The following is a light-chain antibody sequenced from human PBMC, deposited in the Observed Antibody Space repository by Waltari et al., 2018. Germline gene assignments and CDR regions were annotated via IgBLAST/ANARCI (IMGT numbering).Light chain of an antibody. CDR1: SSNIGDYNL. Sequence: QSALTQPASVSGSPGQSITIPCTGTSSNIGDYNLVSWFQHHPGKVPELVWYYVTKRPAWMSDRFSGSKSGNTASLTIAALQADDEADYYCCSYSTSGSWMFGGGTKVTVL. CDR3: CSYSTSGSWM. CDR2: YVT. V-gene: IGLV2-23*02. J-gene: IGLJ3*02.